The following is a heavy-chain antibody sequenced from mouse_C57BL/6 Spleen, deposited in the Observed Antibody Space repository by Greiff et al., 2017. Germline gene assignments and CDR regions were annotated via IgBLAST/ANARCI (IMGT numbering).Heavy chain of an antibody. CDR2: IHPNSGST. CDR1: GYTFTSYW. D-gene: IGHD1-1*01. CDR3: ARRDTVVAPDY. Sequence: QVQLQQPGAELVKPGASVKLSCKASGYTFTSYWMHWVKQRPGQGLEWIGMIHPNSGSTNYNEKFKSKATLTVDKASSTAYMQLSGLSSEDSAVYYCARRDTVVAPDYWGQGTTLTVSS. V-gene: IGHV1-64*01. J-gene: IGHJ2*01.